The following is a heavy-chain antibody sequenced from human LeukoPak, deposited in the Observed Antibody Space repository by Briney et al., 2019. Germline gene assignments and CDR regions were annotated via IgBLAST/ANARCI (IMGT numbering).Heavy chain of an antibody. D-gene: IGHD6-13*01. CDR3: AKHGEYSSSFDY. V-gene: IGHV3-23*01. Sequence: PGGSLRLSCAASGFAFNFYAMSWVRQAPGKGLQWVSTINANGINTYYADSVRGRFTISRDNSKDTLYLQLNSLRAEDTAVYYCAKHGEYSSSFDYWGQGTLVTVSS. CDR1: GFAFNFYA. CDR2: INANGINT. J-gene: IGHJ4*02.